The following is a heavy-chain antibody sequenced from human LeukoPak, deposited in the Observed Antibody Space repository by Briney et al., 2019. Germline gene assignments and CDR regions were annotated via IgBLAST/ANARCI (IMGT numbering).Heavy chain of an antibody. CDR3: VTQWLAAFDY. CDR2: INHSGST. Sequence: SETLSLTCAVYGGSFSGYYWSWIRQPPGKGLEWIGEINHSGSTNYNPSLMSRVTISVDTSKNQFSLKLRSVTAADTAVYYCVTQWLAAFDYWGQGTLVTVSS. V-gene: IGHV4-34*01. J-gene: IGHJ4*02. CDR1: GGSFSGYY. D-gene: IGHD6-19*01.